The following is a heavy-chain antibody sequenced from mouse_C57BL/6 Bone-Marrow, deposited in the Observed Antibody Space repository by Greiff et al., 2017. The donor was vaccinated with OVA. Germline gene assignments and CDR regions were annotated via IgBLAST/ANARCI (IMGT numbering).Heavy chain of an antibody. CDR3: TTITTVVASDY. D-gene: IGHD1-1*01. CDR2: IDPENGDT. Sequence: VQLKQSGAELVRPGASVRLSCTASGFNIKDAYMHWVKQRPKQGLEWIGWIDPENGDTEYASKFQGKATITADTSSNTAYLQLSSLTSEDTAVYYCTTITTVVASDYWGQGTTLTVSS. V-gene: IGHV14-4*01. CDR1: GFNIKDAY. J-gene: IGHJ2*01.